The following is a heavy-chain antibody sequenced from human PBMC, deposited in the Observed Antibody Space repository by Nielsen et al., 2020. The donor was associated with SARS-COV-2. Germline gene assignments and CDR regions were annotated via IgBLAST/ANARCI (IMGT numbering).Heavy chain of an antibody. Sequence: GGSLRLSCAASGFTFSSYAMHWVRQAPGKGLEWVAVISYDGSNKYYADSVKGRFTISRDNSKNTLYLQMNSLRAEDTAVYYCAKEHSSGHIDYWGQGTLVTV. CDR2: ISYDGSNK. CDR3: AKEHSSGHIDY. D-gene: IGHD3-22*01. CDR1: GFTFSSYA. J-gene: IGHJ4*02. V-gene: IGHV3-30*04.